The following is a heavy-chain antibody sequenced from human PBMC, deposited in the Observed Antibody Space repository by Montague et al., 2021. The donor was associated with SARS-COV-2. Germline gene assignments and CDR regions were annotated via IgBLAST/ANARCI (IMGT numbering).Heavy chain of an antibody. CDR2: IYSGGSST. Sequence: SLRLSCAASGFTFSSYAMSWVRQAPGKGLEWVSVIYSGGSSTYYADSVKGRFTISRDNSKNTLYLQMNSLRAEDTAVYYCAKQARITMIVSVYADGIDYWGQGTLVTVSS. CDR3: AKQARITMIVSVYADGIDY. J-gene: IGHJ4*02. CDR1: GFTFSSYA. D-gene: IGHD3-22*01. V-gene: IGHV3-23*03.